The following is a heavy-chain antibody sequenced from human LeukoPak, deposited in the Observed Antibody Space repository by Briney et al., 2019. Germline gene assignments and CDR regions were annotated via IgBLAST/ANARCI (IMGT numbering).Heavy chain of an antibody. J-gene: IGHJ4*02. CDR2: IIPIFGTA. CDR1: GGTFSSYA. D-gene: IGHD6-13*01. V-gene: IGHV1-69*13. CDR3: ARDKTRAGNNDY. Sequence: ASVKVSCKASGGTFSSYAISWVRQAPGQGLEWMGGIIPIFGTANYAQKFQGRVTITADESTSTAYMELSSLRSEDTAVYYCARDKTRAGNNDYWGQGTLVTVSS.